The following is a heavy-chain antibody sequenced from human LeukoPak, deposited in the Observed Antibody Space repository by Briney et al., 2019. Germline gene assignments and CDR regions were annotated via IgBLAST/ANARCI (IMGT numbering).Heavy chain of an antibody. D-gene: IGHD1-26*01. J-gene: IGHJ4*02. CDR3: ARSLNYYSGNYQLYDY. V-gene: IGHV1-18*01. CDR1: GYTFTNYG. Sequence: ASVKVSCKASGYTFTNYGISWVRHAPGQGLEWMGWISGYNGNTKYAQKFQGRVTITTDTFTTTAYIELRSLRSDDTAVYYCARSLNYYSGNYQLYDYWGQGTLVTVSS. CDR2: ISGYNGNT.